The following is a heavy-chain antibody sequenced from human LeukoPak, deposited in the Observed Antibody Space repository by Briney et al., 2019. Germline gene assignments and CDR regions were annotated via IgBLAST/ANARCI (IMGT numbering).Heavy chain of an antibody. D-gene: IGHD6-19*01. J-gene: IGHJ5*02. CDR2: VHFSGST. Sequence: SETLSLTCTVSGGSISSYYWSWIRQPPGKGLEWIGYVHFSGSTNYNPSLKSRVTMSVDTSKNQVSLRLMSVTAADTAVYYCARNAAVATSRSWFDPWGQGTLVTVSS. CDR3: ARNAAVATSRSWFDP. CDR1: GGSISSYY. V-gene: IGHV4-59*08.